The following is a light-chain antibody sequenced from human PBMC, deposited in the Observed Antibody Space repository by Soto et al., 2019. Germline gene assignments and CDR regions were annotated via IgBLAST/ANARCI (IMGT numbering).Light chain of an antibody. V-gene: IGKV2-28*01. CDR2: LGS. Sequence: DIVMTQSPLSLPVTPGEPASISCRSSQSLLHSNGNNYLDWYMQKPGQSPQFLSYLGSNQTSGVPDRVMGSRSGTDFTLNISRLEAEDVGVYYCMQSQQTPVTFGQGTRLEIK. CDR3: MQSQQTPVT. CDR1: QSLLHSNGNNY. J-gene: IGKJ5*01.